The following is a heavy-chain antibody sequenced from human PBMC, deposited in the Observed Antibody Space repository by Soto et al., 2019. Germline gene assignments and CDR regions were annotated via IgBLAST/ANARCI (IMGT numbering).Heavy chain of an antibody. D-gene: IGHD1-1*01. J-gene: IGHJ4*02. CDR3: ARGRYGDY. CDR1: GYTFTSYG. Sequence: QVHLVQSGAEVKKPGASVKVSCKASGYTFTSYGITWVRQAPGQGLEWMGWISAHNGNTDYAQKLQGRVIVTRDTPPSTAYMELRSLISDDPAVYYCARGRYGDYWGQGALVTVSS. V-gene: IGHV1-18*01. CDR2: ISAHNGNT.